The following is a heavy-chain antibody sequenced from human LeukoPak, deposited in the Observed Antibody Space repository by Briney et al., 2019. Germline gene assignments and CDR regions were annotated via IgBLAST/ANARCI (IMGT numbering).Heavy chain of an antibody. CDR3: AREIGSAARGR. D-gene: IGHD6-13*01. J-gene: IGHJ4*02. Sequence: GGSLRLSCAASGFTFSSHAMSWVRQAPGKGLEWVPYISSSSSYTNYADSVKGRFTISRDNAKNSLYLQMNSLRAEDTAVYYCAREIGSAARGRWGQGTLVIVS. CDR2: ISSSSSYT. CDR1: GFTFSSHA. V-gene: IGHV3-11*05.